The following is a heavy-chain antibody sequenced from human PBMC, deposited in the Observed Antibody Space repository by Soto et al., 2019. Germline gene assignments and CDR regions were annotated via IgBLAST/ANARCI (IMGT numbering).Heavy chain of an antibody. Sequence: GGSLRLSCAASGFTFSSYGMHWVRQAPGKGLEWVAVISYDGSNKYYADSVKGRFTISRDNSKNTLYLQMNSLRAEDTAVYYCAKDHAYGDYPSSMVWPDYWGQGTLVTVSS. D-gene: IGHD4-17*01. J-gene: IGHJ4*02. V-gene: IGHV3-30*18. CDR2: ISYDGSNK. CDR1: GFTFSSYG. CDR3: AKDHAYGDYPSSMVWPDY.